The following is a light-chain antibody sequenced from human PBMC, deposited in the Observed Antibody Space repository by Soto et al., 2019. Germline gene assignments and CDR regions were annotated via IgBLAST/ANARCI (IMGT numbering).Light chain of an antibody. CDR1: QSVSGN. V-gene: IGKV3-15*01. Sequence: EIVMTQSPATLSVSPGERVTLSCRASQSVSGNLAWYQQKPGQAPRLLIFGASTRDTGIPARFSGSGSGTEFTLTITSLQSEDFAVYYCQQYNNWPPLTFGGGTTVEIK. J-gene: IGKJ4*01. CDR3: QQYNNWPPLT. CDR2: GAS.